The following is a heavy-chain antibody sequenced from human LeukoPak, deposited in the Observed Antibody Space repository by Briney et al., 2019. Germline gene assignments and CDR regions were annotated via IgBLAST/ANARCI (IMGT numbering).Heavy chain of an antibody. V-gene: IGHV3-30*03. CDR1: GFTFRSYG. D-gene: IGHD3-10*01. Sequence: GGSLRLSCAGSGFTFRSYGMHWVRQAPGKGLEWVAVISYDGSKKYYADSVKGRFTVSRDNSKNTLYVQMNSLRAEDTAVYYCARDSDYGSGSYLHYGTDVWDQGTTVTVSS. CDR2: ISYDGSKK. J-gene: IGHJ6*02. CDR3: ARDSDYGSGSYLHYGTDV.